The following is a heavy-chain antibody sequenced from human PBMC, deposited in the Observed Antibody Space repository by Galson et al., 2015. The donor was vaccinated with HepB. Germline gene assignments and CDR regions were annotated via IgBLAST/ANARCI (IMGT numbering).Heavy chain of an antibody. CDR3: AGMPNDYGGNTLPWYYYYGMDV. J-gene: IGHJ6*02. V-gene: IGHV4-59*01. CDR2: IYYSGST. CDR1: GGSISSYY. D-gene: IGHD4-23*01. Sequence: ETLSLTCTVSGGSISSYYWSWIRQPPGKGLEWIGYIYYSGSTNYNPSLKSRVTISVDTSKNQFSLKLSSVTAADTAVYYCAGMPNDYGGNTLPWYYYYGMDVWGQGTTVTVSS.